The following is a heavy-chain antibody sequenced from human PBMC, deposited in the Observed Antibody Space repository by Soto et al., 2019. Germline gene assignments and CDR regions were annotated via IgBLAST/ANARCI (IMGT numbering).Heavy chain of an antibody. CDR2: IYYSGST. J-gene: IGHJ4*02. V-gene: IGHV4-59*01. CDR3: ARSLVDPLHFDY. CDR1: GGSISSYY. Sequence: QVQLQESGPGLVKPSETLSLTCTVSGGSISSYYWSWIRQPPGKGLEWIGYIYYSGSTNYNPSLKSRVTISVDTSKNQFSLKLSSVTAAGTAVYYCARSLVDPLHFDYWGQGTLVTVSS.